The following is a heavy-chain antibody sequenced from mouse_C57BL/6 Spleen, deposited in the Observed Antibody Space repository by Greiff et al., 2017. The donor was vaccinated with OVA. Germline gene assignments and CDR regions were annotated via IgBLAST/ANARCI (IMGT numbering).Heavy chain of an antibody. Sequence: VKLMESGAELVRPGASVTLSCKASGYTFTDYEMHWVKQTPVHGLEWIGAIDPETGGTAYNQKFKGKAILTADKSSSTAYMELRSLTSEDSAVYYCTRDYNHYAMDYWGQGTSVTVSS. CDR3: TRDYNHYAMDY. D-gene: IGHD2-12*01. CDR1: GYTFTDYE. J-gene: IGHJ4*01. CDR2: IDPETGGT. V-gene: IGHV1-15*01.